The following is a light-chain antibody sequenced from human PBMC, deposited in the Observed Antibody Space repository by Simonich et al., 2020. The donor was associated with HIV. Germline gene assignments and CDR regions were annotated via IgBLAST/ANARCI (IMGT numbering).Light chain of an antibody. CDR3: MQGTHWPRT. V-gene: IGKV2-30*02. CDR1: QSLVHSDGNNY. CDR2: KGS. Sequence: DVVMTQSPLSLPVTLGQPASISCRSSQSLVHSDGNNYLYWFQQRPGEYPRRRIYKGSNRDSGVPDRFSGSGSGTDFTLKISRVEAEDVGVYSCMQGTHWPRTFGQGTKVEIK. J-gene: IGKJ1*01.